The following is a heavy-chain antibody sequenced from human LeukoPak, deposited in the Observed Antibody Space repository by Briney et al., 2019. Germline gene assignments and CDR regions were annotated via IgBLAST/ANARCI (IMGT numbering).Heavy chain of an antibody. CDR2: ISSSGNTK. CDR3: PRGSEWDLLGSCDY. CDR1: GFTFSRYT. D-gene: IGHD1-26*01. J-gene: IGHJ4*02. Sequence: TGGSLRLSCAASGFTFSRYTMNWVRQAPGKGLEWVSYISSSGNTKYYAGSVRGRFTISRDNAKNSLYLQMNNLRAEDTAVYYCPRGSEWDLLGSCDYWGQGTLVTVSS. V-gene: IGHV3-48*04.